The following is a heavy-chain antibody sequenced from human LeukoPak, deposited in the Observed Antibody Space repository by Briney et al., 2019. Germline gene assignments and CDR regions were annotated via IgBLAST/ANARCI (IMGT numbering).Heavy chain of an antibody. CDR2: INPNSGGT. J-gene: IGHJ4*02. V-gene: IGHV1-2*02. Sequence: ASVKVSCEASGYTFTGYYMHWVRQAPGQGLEWMGWINPNSGGTNYAQKFQGRVTVTRDTSISTAYMELSRLRSDDTAVYYCARAAAGTMPVFTDYWGQGTLVTVSS. D-gene: IGHD6-13*01. CDR3: ARAAAGTMPVFTDY. CDR1: GYTFTGYY.